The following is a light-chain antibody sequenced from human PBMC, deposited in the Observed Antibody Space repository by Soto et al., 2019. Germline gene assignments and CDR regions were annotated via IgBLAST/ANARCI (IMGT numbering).Light chain of an antibody. CDR3: KQYNTSPLT. CDR1: QTINRW. J-gene: IGKJ5*01. V-gene: IGKV1-5*03. CDR2: QAS. Sequence: DIQMTQSPSTLSVSVGDRVTLTCRASQTINRWLAWYQQKPGKAPKLLIYQASILQSGVPSSFSGSGAGTEFTLTISSLQPDDSATYYCKQYNTSPLTFGQGTRLEIK.